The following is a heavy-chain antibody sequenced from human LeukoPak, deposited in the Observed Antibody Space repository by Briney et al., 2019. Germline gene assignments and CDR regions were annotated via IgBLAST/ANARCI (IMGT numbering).Heavy chain of an antibody. Sequence: PGGSLRLSCAAAGFIFSSYAMIWVRQAPGKGLEWVSTISAGGGTLSYAASVKGRFTISRDNSKNTQFMQMNNLTDEDTAVYYCATRGLLYAFDIWGHGTAVTVSS. D-gene: IGHD1-26*01. J-gene: IGHJ3*02. CDR2: ISAGGGTL. CDR1: GFIFSSYA. V-gene: IGHV3-23*01. CDR3: ATRGLLYAFDI.